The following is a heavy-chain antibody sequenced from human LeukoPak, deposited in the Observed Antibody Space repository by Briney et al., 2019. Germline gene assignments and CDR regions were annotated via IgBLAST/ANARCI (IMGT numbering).Heavy chain of an antibody. Sequence: GGSLRLSCAGSGLTINTHWMSWVRQAPGKGLEWVAHIKEDGSEKYYVDSVKGRFTFSRDNARNSLYLQMNDLRAEDTAVYYCARDRPVVGTLRGQGTLVTVSS. CDR2: IKEDGSEK. J-gene: IGHJ4*02. V-gene: IGHV3-7*01. D-gene: IGHD6-19*01. CDR3: ARDRPVVGTL. CDR1: GLTINTHW.